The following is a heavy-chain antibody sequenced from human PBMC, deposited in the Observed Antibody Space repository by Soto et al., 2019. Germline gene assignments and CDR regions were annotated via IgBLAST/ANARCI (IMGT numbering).Heavy chain of an antibody. V-gene: IGHV1-8*01. D-gene: IGHD1-1*01. CDR3: ARMATYGTLNWFDP. J-gene: IGHJ5*02. CDR1: GYAFGDYD. Sequence: QVQLVQSGAEVQRPGASVKVSCRASGYAFGDYDISWVRQAPGQGLEWMGWMNPNSANTGYAQKFQGRVSLTRDMSISTAYMELSRLRPEVTAIYYCARMATYGTLNWFDPWGQGALVTVSS. CDR2: MNPNSANT.